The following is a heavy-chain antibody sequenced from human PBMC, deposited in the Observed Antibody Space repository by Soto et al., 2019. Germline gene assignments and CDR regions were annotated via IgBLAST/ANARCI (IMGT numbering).Heavy chain of an antibody. CDR1: GYFFTSYY. J-gene: IGHJ4*02. Sequence: ASVKVSCKTSGYFFTSYYIHWVRQAPGQGLEWMGWINPNNGGTNSAQKFQGRVTMTSDTSINTAYMEITSLRSDDTALSYCAGEVTYGGGSFSLGLWGQGTRLTVSS. D-gene: IGHD3-10*01. V-gene: IGHV1-2*02. CDR2: INPNNGGT. CDR3: AGEVTYGGGSFSLGL.